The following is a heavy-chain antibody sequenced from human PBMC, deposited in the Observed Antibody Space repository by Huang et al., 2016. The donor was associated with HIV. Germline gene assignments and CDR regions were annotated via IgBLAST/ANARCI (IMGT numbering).Heavy chain of an antibody. J-gene: IGHJ6*02. Sequence: QVQLVQSGAEVKKPGASVKVSCKASGYTFTGYYMHWVRQAPGQGLEGMGWINPKSGGTNYAQKFQGRVTMTRETSISTAYMELSRLRSDDTAVYYCAREVVSATGYYYYGMDVWGQGTTVTVSS. D-gene: IGHD2-15*01. CDR2: INPKSGGT. CDR3: AREVVSATGYYYYGMDV. V-gene: IGHV1-2*02. CDR1: GYTFTGYY.